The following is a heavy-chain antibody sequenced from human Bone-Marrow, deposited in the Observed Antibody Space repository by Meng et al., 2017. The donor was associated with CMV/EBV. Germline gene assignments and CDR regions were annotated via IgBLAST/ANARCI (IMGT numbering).Heavy chain of an antibody. V-gene: IGHV1-69*10. CDR2: IIPILGIA. CDR1: GGTFSSYA. Sequence: SVKVSCKASGGTFSSYAISWVRQAPGQGLEWMGGIIPILGIANYAQKFQGRVTITADKPTSTAYMYLSSLRSEDTAVYYCARGVGASKVSNFDYWGQGTLVTVSS. J-gene: IGHJ4*02. D-gene: IGHD1-26*01. CDR3: ARGVGASKVSNFDY.